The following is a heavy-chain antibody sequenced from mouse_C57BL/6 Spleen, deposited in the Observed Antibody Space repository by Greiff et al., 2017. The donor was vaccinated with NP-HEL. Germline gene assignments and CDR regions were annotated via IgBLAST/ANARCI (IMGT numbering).Heavy chain of an antibody. CDR3: AVYYYGSSYGAY. D-gene: IGHD1-1*01. J-gene: IGHJ3*01. CDR1: GFTIKNTY. CDR2: IDPANGNT. V-gene: IGHV14-3*01. Sequence: EVQLQESVAELVRPGASVKLSCTASGFTIKNTYMHWVKQRPEQGLEWIGRIDPANGNTKYAPKFQGKATITADTSSNTAYLQLSSLTSEDTAIYYCAVYYYGSSYGAYWGQGTLVTVSA.